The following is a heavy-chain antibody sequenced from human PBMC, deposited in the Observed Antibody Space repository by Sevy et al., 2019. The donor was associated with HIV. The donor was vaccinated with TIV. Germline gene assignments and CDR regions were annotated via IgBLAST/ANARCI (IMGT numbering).Heavy chain of an antibody. CDR3: ARVVGYVSGNYYKYYYYLDV. D-gene: IGHD3-10*01. CDR1: GFSFSNYC. CDR2: IKEDGSEK. V-gene: IGHV3-7*01. J-gene: IGHJ6*02. Sequence: GGSLRLSCVASGFSFSNYCMIGVRQSPGKGLQWVASIKEDGSEKYYVESVKGRLSISRDNAKKYLYLQMNSQRFEDTAVYYCARVVGYVSGNYYKYYYYLDVWGQGTAVTVSS.